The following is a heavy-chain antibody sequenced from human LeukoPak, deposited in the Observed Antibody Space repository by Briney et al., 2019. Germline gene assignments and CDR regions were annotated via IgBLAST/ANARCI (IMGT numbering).Heavy chain of an antibody. Sequence: SETLSLTCTVSGGSINSYYWSWIRQPPGKGLEWIGYIYYSGSTYYNPSLKSRVTISVDTSKNQFSLKLSSVTAADTAVYCCAREGYYYDSSGYSPGVDYWGQGTLVTVSS. V-gene: IGHV4-59*12. D-gene: IGHD3-22*01. CDR1: GGSINSYY. CDR2: IYYSGST. J-gene: IGHJ4*02. CDR3: AREGYYYDSSGYSPGVDY.